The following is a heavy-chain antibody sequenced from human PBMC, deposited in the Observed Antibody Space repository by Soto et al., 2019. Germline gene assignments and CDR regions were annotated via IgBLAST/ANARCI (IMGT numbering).Heavy chain of an antibody. CDR3: AIDRKGLRGRYYYGMDV. Sequence: SETLSLTCTVSGGSISSGGYYWSWIRQHPGKGLEWIGYIYYSGSTYYNPSLKSRVTISVDTSKNQFSLKLSSVTAADTAVYYCAIDRKGLRGRYYYGMDVWGQGTTVTVSS. CDR1: GGSISSGGYY. CDR2: IYYSGST. J-gene: IGHJ6*02. V-gene: IGHV4-31*03. D-gene: IGHD2-8*01.